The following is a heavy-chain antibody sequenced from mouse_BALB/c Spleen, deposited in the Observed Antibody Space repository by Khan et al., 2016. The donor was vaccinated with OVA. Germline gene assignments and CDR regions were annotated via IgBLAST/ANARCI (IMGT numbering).Heavy chain of an antibody. Sequence: QVQLKESGPGLVAPSQSLSITCTASGYSLTSYGVNWVRQPPGKGLEWLGGIWGDGSTNYHSALISRLSTSKDNSTSQAFLILNSLQTDDTATYYCVKQDYGTLYAMDYWGQGTAVTVSS. D-gene: IGHD2-1*01. CDR2: IWGDGST. CDR1: GYSLTSYG. J-gene: IGHJ4*01. CDR3: VKQDYGTLYAMDY. V-gene: IGHV2-3*01.